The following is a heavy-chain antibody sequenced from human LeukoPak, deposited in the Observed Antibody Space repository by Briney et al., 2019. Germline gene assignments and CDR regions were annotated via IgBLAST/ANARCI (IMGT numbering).Heavy chain of an antibody. V-gene: IGHV3-48*04. CDR3: ARVYGSYYYGMDV. CDR2: ISSSGSTK. D-gene: IGHD4-17*01. CDR1: GFTFRNYG. Sequence: GGSLRLSCAVSGFTFRNYGMSWVRQAPGKGLEWVSYISSSGSTKYYADSVKGRFTISRDNAKNSLYLQMNSLRAEDTAVYYCARVYGSYYYGMDVWGQGTTVRVSS. J-gene: IGHJ6*02.